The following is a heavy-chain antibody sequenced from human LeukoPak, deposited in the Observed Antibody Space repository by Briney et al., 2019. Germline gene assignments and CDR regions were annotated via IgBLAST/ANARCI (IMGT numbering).Heavy chain of an antibody. D-gene: IGHD6-13*01. CDR2: VGGGGGDT. J-gene: IGHJ5*02. CDR1: GFTFNNYA. CDR3: ARDGRLSSWYEGNWFDP. Sequence: GGSVRLYCAASGFTFNNYAMNWVRQTPGKGLEWVSTVGGGGGDTYYADSVKGRFTISRDNSKNTLYLQMNSLRAEDTAVYYCARDGRLSSWYEGNWFDPWGQGTLVTVSS. V-gene: IGHV3-23*01.